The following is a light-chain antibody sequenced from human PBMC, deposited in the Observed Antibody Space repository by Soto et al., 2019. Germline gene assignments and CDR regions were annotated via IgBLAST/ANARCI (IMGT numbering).Light chain of an antibody. CDR2: GAS. V-gene: IGKV3-20*01. J-gene: IGKJ1*01. CDR3: QQYGISSST. CDR1: QSVSSSY. Sequence: EIVLTPSPGALSLSPGESATLSCRASQSVSSSYLAWYQQKPGQAPRLLIYGASSRATGIPDRFSGSESGTDFTLTISRLETDDFAVYYCQQYGISSSTFGQGTKVEIK.